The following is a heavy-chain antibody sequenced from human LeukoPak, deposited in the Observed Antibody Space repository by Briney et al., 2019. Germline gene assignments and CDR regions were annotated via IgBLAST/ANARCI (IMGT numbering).Heavy chain of an antibody. V-gene: IGHV1-2*06. CDR1: GYTFIDYY. CDR2: INPSSGGT. D-gene: IGHD3-22*01. J-gene: IGHJ5*02. CDR3: ARDDNSGYYSGP. Sequence: ASVKVSCKASGYTFIDYYIHWVRQAPGQGLEWMGRINPSSGGTNYAQKFQGRVTMTRDTPISTAYMELSRLRSDDTAVYYCARDDNSGYYSGPWGQGTLVTVPS.